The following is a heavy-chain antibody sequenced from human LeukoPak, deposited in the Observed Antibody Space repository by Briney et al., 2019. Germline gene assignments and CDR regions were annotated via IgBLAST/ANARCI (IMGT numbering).Heavy chain of an antibody. D-gene: IGHD4-11*01. J-gene: IGHJ6*03. CDR2: INPNSGGT. Sequence: ASVKVSCKASGGTFSSYAIHWVRQAPGQGLEWMGWINPNSGGTNYAQKFQGRVTMTRDTSISTAYMELSRLRSDDTAVYYCARGPTVITDYYYYYMDVWGKGTTVTVSS. V-gene: IGHV1-2*02. CDR3: ARGPTVITDYYYYYMDV. CDR1: GGTFSSYA.